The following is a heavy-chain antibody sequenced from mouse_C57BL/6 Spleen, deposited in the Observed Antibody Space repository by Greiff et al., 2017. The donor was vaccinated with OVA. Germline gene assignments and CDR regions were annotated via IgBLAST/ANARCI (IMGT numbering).Heavy chain of an antibody. CDR2: IDPENGDT. V-gene: IGHV14-4*01. CDR3: TTGDGSPVWGY. Sequence: EVKLMESGAELVRPGASVKLSCTASGFNIKDDYMHWVKQRPEQGLEWIGWIDPENGDTEYASKFQGKATITADTSSNTAYLQLSSLTSEDTAVYYCTTGDGSPVWGYWGQGTLVTVSA. J-gene: IGHJ3*01. D-gene: IGHD2-3*01. CDR1: GFNIKDDY.